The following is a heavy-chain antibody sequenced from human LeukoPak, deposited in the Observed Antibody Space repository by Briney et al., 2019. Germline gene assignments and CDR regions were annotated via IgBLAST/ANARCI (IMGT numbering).Heavy chain of an antibody. J-gene: IGHJ4*02. CDR2: IYYSGST. V-gene: IGHV4-30-4*01. Sequence: SQTLSLTCTVSGGSISSGDYYWSWIRQPPGKGLEWIGYIYYSGSTYYNPSLKSRVTISVDTSKNQFSLKLSSVTAADTAVYYCARVASGIAAAGRSPIGYWGQGTLVTVSS. CDR1: GGSISSGDYY. D-gene: IGHD6-13*01. CDR3: ARVASGIAAAGRSPIGY.